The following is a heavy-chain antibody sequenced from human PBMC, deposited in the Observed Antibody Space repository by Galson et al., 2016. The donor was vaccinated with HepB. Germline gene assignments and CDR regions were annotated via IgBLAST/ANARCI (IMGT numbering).Heavy chain of an antibody. D-gene: IGHD4-23*01. J-gene: IGHJ4*01. Sequence: SETLSLTCTVSGASMSSNYRSWIRQPPGKRLEWIGYIYYSGSIRYNPSLKSRVTISLDTSKKQFSLKLSSVTAADTAVYYCAGDYGGNPGELPFYFDYWGHGTLVTVSS. V-gene: IGHV4-59*01. CDR1: GASMSSNY. CDR2: IYYSGSI. CDR3: AGDYGGNPGELPFYFDY.